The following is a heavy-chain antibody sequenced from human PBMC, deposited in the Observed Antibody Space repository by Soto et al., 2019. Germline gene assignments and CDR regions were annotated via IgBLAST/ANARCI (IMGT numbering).Heavy chain of an antibody. V-gene: IGHV4-59*01. D-gene: IGHD6-13*01. CDR2: IYYSGST. J-gene: IGHJ3*02. Sequence: SETLSLTCTVSGGSISSYYWSWIRQPPGKGLEWIGYIYYSGSTNYNPSLKSRVTISVDTSKNQLSLKLSSVTAADTAVYYCARKWEFIAEADAFDIWGQGTMVTISS. CDR1: GGSISSYY. CDR3: ARKWEFIAEADAFDI.